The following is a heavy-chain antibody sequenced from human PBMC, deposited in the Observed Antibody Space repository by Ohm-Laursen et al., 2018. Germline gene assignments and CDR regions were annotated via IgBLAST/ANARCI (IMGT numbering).Heavy chain of an antibody. V-gene: IGHV1-18*01. CDR1: GYTFTSYG. J-gene: IGHJ6*02. D-gene: IGHD3-22*01. CDR2: ISAYNGNT. CDR3: ARGRYYDSSGYSVGMDV. Sequence: SVKVSCKASGYTFTSYGISWVRQAPGQGLEWMGWISAYNGNTNYAQKLQGRVTMTTDTSTSTAYMELRSLRSDDTAVYYCARGRYYDSSGYSVGMDVWGQGTTVTVSS.